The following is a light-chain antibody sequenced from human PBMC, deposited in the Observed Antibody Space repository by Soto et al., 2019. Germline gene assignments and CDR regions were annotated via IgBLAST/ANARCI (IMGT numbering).Light chain of an antibody. J-gene: IGKJ5*01. CDR1: QSVSRN. CDR2: YAS. V-gene: IGKV3-15*01. CDR3: QQYNNWLS. Sequence: DIVMTQSPVNMSVSPGERAPLSCRASQSVSRNLAWYQQKPGQAPRLLISYASSRATGIPARFSGSGSGTDFTLTISSLQSEDYAVYYCQQYNNWLSFGQGTRLEN.